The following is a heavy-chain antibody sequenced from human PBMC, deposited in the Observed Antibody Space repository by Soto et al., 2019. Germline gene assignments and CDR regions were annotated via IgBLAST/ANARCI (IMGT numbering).Heavy chain of an antibody. V-gene: IGHV1-18*01. Sequence: QVQLVQSGPEVKKPGASVKVSCKASGYTFSSYGISWVRQAPGQGLEWMGWISAYNGNKNYAQKLQGRVTRTTDTSKSPADMDLRSMRSDDTAVYYCASDGPPLDSWGQGTLVTVSS. CDR1: GYTFSSYG. CDR3: ASDGPPLDS. CDR2: ISAYNGNK. J-gene: IGHJ5*01.